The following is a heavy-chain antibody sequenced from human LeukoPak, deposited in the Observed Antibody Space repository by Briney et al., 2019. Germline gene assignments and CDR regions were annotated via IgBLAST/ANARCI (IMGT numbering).Heavy chain of an antibody. J-gene: IGHJ6*02. CDR2: MSYDGSNK. V-gene: IGHV3-30*18. CDR1: GFTFSSYG. D-gene: IGHD2-15*01. CDR3: AKVRVVVASYYYYGMDV. Sequence: GGSLRLSCAASGFTFSSYGMHWVRQAPGKGLEWVAVMSYDGSNKYYADSVKGRFTISRDNSKNTLYLQMNSLRAEDTAVYYCAKVRVVVASYYYYGMDVWGQGTTVTVSS.